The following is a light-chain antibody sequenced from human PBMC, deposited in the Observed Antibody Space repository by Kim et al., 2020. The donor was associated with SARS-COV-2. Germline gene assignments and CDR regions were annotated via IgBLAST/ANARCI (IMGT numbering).Light chain of an antibody. J-gene: IGLJ1*01. Sequence: QSALTQPASVSGSPGQSITISCTGTSSDVGGYNYVSWYQQHPGKAPKLMIYDVSKRPSGVSNRFSGSKSGNTAFLTISGLQAEDEADYYCSSYTSSSTNVFGTGTKVTVL. CDR2: DVS. CDR1: SSDVGGYNY. V-gene: IGLV2-14*01. CDR3: SSYTSSSTNV.